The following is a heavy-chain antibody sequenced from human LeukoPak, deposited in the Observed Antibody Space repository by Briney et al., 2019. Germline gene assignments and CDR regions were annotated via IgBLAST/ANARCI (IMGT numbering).Heavy chain of an antibody. CDR3: AKAQTPDYYYDSSGSTFDY. CDR1: GFTFSSYA. V-gene: IGHV3-23*01. CDR2: ISGSGGST. J-gene: IGHJ4*02. Sequence: GGSLRLSCAASGFTFSSYAMSWVRQPPGKGLEWVSAISGSGGSTYYADSEKGRFTISRDNSKNTLYLQMNSLRAEDTAVYYCAKAQTPDYYYDSSGSTFDYWGQGTLVTVSS. D-gene: IGHD3-22*01.